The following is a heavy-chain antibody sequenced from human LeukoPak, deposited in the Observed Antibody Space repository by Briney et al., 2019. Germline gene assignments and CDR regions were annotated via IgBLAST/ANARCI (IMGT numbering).Heavy chain of an antibody. J-gene: IGHJ4*02. D-gene: IGHD1-1*01. Sequence: PSETLSLTCTVSGYSISSGYYWSWIRQPPGKGLEWIGYIFHTGSTYYNPSLKSRVTISVDRSKNQFSLKLNSVTAADTAVYYCASLEFWGQGTLVTVSS. V-gene: IGHV4-38-2*02. CDR2: IFHTGST. CDR3: ASLEF. CDR1: GYSISSGYY.